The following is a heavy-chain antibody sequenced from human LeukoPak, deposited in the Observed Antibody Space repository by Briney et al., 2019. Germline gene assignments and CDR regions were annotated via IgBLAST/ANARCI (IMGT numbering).Heavy chain of an antibody. Sequence: QPGGFLRLSCAASGFPFNTQDMRWVRQAPGKGLEWVSSIIADGGATFYADSVRGRFTISRDNSRNTLDLQMNSLRVEDTAVYYCGKGRVSEWGQGTLVTVSS. CDR2: IIADGGAT. J-gene: IGHJ4*02. D-gene: IGHD6-19*01. V-gene: IGHV3-23*01. CDR1: GFPFNTQD. CDR3: GKGRVSE.